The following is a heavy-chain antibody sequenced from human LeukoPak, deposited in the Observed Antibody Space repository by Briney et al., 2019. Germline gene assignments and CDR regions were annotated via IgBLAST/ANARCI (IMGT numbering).Heavy chain of an antibody. CDR1: GFTFSSYA. V-gene: IGHV3-23*01. Sequence: PGGSLRLSCAASGFTFSSYAMSWVRQAPGKGLEWVSGISGSGGNTYYADSVKGRFTISRDNSKNTLYLQMNSLRAEDTAVYYCAKDSSYYYDSGGDWFDPWGQGTLVTVSS. D-gene: IGHD3-22*01. J-gene: IGHJ5*02. CDR2: ISGSGGNT. CDR3: AKDSSYYYDSGGDWFDP.